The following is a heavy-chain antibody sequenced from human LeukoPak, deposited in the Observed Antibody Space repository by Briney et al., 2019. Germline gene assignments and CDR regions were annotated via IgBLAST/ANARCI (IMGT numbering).Heavy chain of an antibody. J-gene: IGHJ5*02. D-gene: IGHD5-12*01. CDR1: GFTFSNFG. V-gene: IGHV3-23*01. CDR3: ARHCIVATIVNWFDP. Sequence: GGTLRLSCAASGFTFSNFGMTWVRQVPGKGLEWVSLISDSGRRTYYADSVKGRFTISRDNSKNALYLQMNSLRAEDTAVYYCARHCIVATIVNWFDPWGQGTLVTVSS. CDR2: ISDSGRRT.